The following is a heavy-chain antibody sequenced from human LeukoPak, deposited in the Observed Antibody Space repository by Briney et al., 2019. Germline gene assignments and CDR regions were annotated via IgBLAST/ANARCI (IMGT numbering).Heavy chain of an antibody. V-gene: IGHV4-34*01. J-gene: IGHJ3*02. D-gene: IGHD3-9*01. CDR1: GGSFSGYY. Sequence: SETLSLTCAVYGGSFSGYYWSWIRQPPGKGLEWIGEINHSGSTNYNPSLKSRVTISVDTSKNQFSLKLSSVTAADTAVYYCARGSLYYDILTGYYSSRDAFDIWGQGTTVTVSS. CDR3: ARGSLYYDILTGYYSSRDAFDI. CDR2: INHSGST.